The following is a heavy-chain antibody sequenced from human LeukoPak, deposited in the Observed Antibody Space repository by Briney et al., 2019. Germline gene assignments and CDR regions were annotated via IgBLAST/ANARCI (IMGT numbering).Heavy chain of an antibody. CDR2: ISYDGSDK. V-gene: IGHV3-30*18. Sequence: GGSLRLPCTASGFIFTSYGMHWVRQVPGKGLEWVAGISYDGSDKWYEDSVKGRFTISRDNSKNTVYLQMNSLRAEDTVVYFCAKVHMPNWGTGYFDYWGQGTLVTVSS. J-gene: IGHJ4*02. CDR1: GFIFTSYG. CDR3: AKVHMPNWGTGYFDY. D-gene: IGHD7-27*01.